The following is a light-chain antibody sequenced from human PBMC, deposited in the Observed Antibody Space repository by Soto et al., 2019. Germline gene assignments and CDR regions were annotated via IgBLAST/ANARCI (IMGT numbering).Light chain of an antibody. CDR3: QQYGSSPT. J-gene: IGKJ1*01. CDR2: DAS. CDR1: QSVSRN. V-gene: IGKV3-15*01. Sequence: EIVMTQSPATLSVSPGERATLSCRASQSVSRNLAWYQQKPGQAPRLLISDASTRATGIPARFNGSGSGTDFTLTISRLEPEDLAVYYCQQYGSSPTFGQGTKVDIK.